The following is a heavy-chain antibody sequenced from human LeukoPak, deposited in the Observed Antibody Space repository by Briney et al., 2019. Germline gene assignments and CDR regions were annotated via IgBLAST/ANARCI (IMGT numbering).Heavy chain of an antibody. J-gene: IGHJ4*02. CDR3: ASSVLRYFDWSPGPTDY. D-gene: IGHD3-9*01. Sequence: ASVKVSCKASGYTFIAYTIHWVRQAPGQRFEWMGWIDADNGDTRYSQKFQGRVTITRDTSASTAYMELSSLRSEDTAVYYCASSVLRYFDWSPGPTDYWGQGTLVTVSS. CDR2: IDADNGDT. V-gene: IGHV1-3*01. CDR1: GYTFIAYT.